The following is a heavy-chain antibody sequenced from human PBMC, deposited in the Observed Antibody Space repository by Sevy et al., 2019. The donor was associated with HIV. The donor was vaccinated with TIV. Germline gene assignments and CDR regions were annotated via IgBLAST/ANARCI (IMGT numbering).Heavy chain of an antibody. V-gene: IGHV3-30*18. J-gene: IGHJ6*02. CDR1: GFTFSTYD. CDR3: AKNRPPGGSYFSRHGMDV. Sequence: GGSLRLSCTASGFTFSTYDIHWVRRAPGKGLEWVAIRSYDGNYRYYSDSVRGRFSMSRDNSKNTAYLQMSGLSVEDTAVYYCAKNRPPGGSYFSRHGMDVWGRGTTVTVSS. CDR2: RSYDGNYR. D-gene: IGHD1-26*01.